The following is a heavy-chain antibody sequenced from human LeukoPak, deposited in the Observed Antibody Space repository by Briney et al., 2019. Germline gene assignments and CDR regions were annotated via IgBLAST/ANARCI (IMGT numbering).Heavy chain of an antibody. V-gene: IGHV3-49*04. Sequence: GGSLRLSCTASGFTFGDYAMSWVRQAPGKGLEWVGFIRSNAYGGTTGYAASVKGRFTISRDDSKSIAYLQMNSLKTEDTAVYYCTRDLLLWFGERAFDIWGQGTMVTVSS. CDR3: TRDLLLWFGERAFDI. CDR2: IRSNAYGGTT. D-gene: IGHD3-10*01. CDR1: GFTFGDYA. J-gene: IGHJ3*02.